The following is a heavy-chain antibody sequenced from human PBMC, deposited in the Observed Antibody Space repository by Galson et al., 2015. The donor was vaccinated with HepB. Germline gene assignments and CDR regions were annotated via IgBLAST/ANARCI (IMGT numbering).Heavy chain of an antibody. D-gene: IGHD2-15*01. V-gene: IGHV3-11*06. Sequence: SLRLSCAASGFTLSDYYMTWIRQAPGKGLEWISHISSSSGHTYYADSVRGRFTISRDNAKNSLYLQMNSLTAEDTAVYYCARDCISSSCYRYCDNDGCYPAELDSWGQGTLVTVSS. J-gene: IGHJ4*02. CDR2: ISSSSGHT. CDR1: GFTLSDYY. CDR3: ARDCISSSCYRYCDNDGCYPAELDS.